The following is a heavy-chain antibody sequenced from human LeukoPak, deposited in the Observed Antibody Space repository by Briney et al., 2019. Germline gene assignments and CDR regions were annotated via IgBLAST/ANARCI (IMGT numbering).Heavy chain of an antibody. CDR2: TFYSGST. CDR3: ARAYYYGSGYYYYGMDV. D-gene: IGHD3-10*01. Sequence: PSETLSLTCTVSGGSISSSSYYWGWIRQPPGKGLEWIGSTFYSGSTYYNPSLKSRVTISVDTSKIQFSLKLSSVTAADTAVYYCARAYYYGSGYYYYGMDVWGQGTTVTVSS. J-gene: IGHJ6*02. V-gene: IGHV4-39*07. CDR1: GGSISSSSYY.